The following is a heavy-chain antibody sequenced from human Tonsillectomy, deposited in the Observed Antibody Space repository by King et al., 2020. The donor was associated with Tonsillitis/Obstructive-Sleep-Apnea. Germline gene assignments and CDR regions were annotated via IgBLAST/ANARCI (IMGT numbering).Heavy chain of an antibody. V-gene: IGHV1-18*01. CDR1: GSTFTSCG. J-gene: IGHJ4*02. CDR2: LSSYIGNT. D-gene: IGHD3-3*01. CDR3: ARDHGTYDF. Sequence: VQLVESGAEVKKPGASVKVSSKASGSTFTSCGLIWVRQAPGEGFDWVGWLSSYIGNTNHAQKLQGRVTMTTDTSTSTAYMARRSLRSDDTAVYYCARDHGTYDFWGQGTLVTVSS.